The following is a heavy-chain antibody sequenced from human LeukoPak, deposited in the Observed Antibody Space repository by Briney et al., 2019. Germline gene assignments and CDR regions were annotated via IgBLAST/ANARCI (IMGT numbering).Heavy chain of an antibody. J-gene: IGHJ5*02. CDR2: IWYDGSNK. Sequence: GGSLRLSCAASGFTFSSYGMHWVRQAPGKGLEWVAVIWYDGSNKYCADSVKGRFTISRDNSKNTLYLQMNSLRAEDTAVYYCARDNQPYCSSTSCYAGAHWFDPWGQGTLVTVSS. V-gene: IGHV3-33*01. D-gene: IGHD2-2*01. CDR3: ARDNQPYCSSTSCYAGAHWFDP. CDR1: GFTFSSYG.